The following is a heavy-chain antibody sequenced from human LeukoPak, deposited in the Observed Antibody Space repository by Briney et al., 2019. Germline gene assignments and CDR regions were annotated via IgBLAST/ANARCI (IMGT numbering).Heavy chain of an antibody. CDR2: IKEDGSEN. J-gene: IGHJ6*03. D-gene: IGHD6-19*01. Sequence: ETLSLTCAVSGGSIRSYYWSWIRQPPGKGLEWVANIKEDGSENYSVDSVKGRFTISRDNAKNSLYLQMNSLRAEDTAVYYCARESSGRNRFPNYYYYMDVWGKGTTVTISS. CDR3: ARESSGRNRFPNYYYYMDV. V-gene: IGHV3-7*01. CDR1: GGSIRSYY.